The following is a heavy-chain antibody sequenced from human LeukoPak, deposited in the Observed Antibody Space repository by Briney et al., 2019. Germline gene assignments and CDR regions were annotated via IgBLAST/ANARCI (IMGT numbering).Heavy chain of an antibody. CDR3: ATYRQVLLPFES. Sequence: GGSLRLSCAASGLTFSNYAMSWVRQAPGKGLEWVSGLSGNGGTTQYADSVKGRFTISRDNSKNTLYVQMNCLRAEDTAKYYCATYRQVLLPFESWGQGTLVTVSS. CDR1: GLTFSNYA. J-gene: IGHJ4*02. CDR2: LSGNGGTT. D-gene: IGHD2-8*02. V-gene: IGHV3-23*01.